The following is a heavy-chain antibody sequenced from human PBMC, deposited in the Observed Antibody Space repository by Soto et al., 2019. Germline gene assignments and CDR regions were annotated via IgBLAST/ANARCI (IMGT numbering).Heavy chain of an antibody. CDR3: VRDGTKTLRDWFDP. J-gene: IGHJ5*02. CDR2: IYATGTT. CDR1: GGSISGFY. D-gene: IGHD1-1*01. V-gene: IGHV4-4*07. Sequence: ETLSLACAVSGGSISGFYWSWIRKSAGKGLEWIGRIYATGTTDYNPSLKSRVMMSVDTSKKQFSLKLRSVTAADTAVYYCVRDGTKTLRDWFDPWGQG.